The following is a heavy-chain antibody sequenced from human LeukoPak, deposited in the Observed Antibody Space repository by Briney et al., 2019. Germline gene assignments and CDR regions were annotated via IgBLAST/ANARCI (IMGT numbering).Heavy chain of an antibody. Sequence: GASVKVSCKASGGTFSSYAISWVRQAPGQGLEWMGGIIPIFGTANYAQKFQGRVTITADESTSTAYMELSSLRSEDTAVYYCARVPPRGYDSSGYYFYYFDYWGQGTLVTVSS. CDR1: GGTFSSYA. D-gene: IGHD3-22*01. CDR3: ARVPPRGYDSSGYYFYYFDY. V-gene: IGHV1-69*13. CDR2: IIPIFGTA. J-gene: IGHJ4*02.